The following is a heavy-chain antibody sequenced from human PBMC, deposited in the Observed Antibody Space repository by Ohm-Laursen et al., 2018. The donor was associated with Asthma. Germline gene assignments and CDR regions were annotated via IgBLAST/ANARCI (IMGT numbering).Heavy chain of an antibody. CDR1: GFTFSNFA. V-gene: IGHV3-30-3*01. CDR2: ITSDGSWT. J-gene: IGHJ4*02. Sequence: SLRLSCAASGFTFSNFAMHWVRQAPGKGLEWVSIITSDGSWTSYADSVKGRFTISRDNSKNTLYMQMNSLRAEDTALYYCAKGSSNDYDILTGYRYWGQGTLVTVSS. D-gene: IGHD3-9*01. CDR3: AKGSSNDYDILTGYRY.